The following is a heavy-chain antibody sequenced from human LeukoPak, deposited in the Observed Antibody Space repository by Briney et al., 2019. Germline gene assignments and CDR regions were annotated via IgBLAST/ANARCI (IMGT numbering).Heavy chain of an antibody. V-gene: IGHV4-39*07. Sequence: SETLSLTCTVSGGSIRGSYYYWGWIRQPPGKGLEWIGSIYDSGSTYYNPSLKSRVTIPVDTSKNQFSLKLSSVTAADTAVYYCARRSRDSSGWYNFDYWGQGTLVTVSS. CDR3: ARRSRDSSGWYNFDY. CDR2: IYDSGST. CDR1: GGSIRGSYYY. D-gene: IGHD6-19*01. J-gene: IGHJ4*02.